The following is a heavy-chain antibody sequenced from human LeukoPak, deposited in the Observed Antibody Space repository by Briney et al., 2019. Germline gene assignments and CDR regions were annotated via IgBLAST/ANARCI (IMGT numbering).Heavy chain of an antibody. CDR1: GGSVSSSSYY. Sequence: SETLSLTCTVSGGSVSSSSYYLGWIRQPPGKGLEWIGSIYYSGSTYYDPSLRSRVTISVDTSKNQFSLKLSSVTAADTAVYYCSRHRNDFWSGYYPDYWGQGTLVTVSS. CDR2: IYYSGST. CDR3: SRHRNDFWSGYYPDY. V-gene: IGHV4-39*01. J-gene: IGHJ4*02. D-gene: IGHD3-3*01.